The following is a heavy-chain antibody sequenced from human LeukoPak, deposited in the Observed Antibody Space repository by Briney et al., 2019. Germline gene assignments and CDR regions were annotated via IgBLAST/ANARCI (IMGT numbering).Heavy chain of an antibody. V-gene: IGHV1-24*01. CDR3: ATDLRLRSSYYYYYSMDV. J-gene: IGHJ6*04. Sequence: ASVKVSCKVSGYTLTELSMHWVRQAPGKGLEWMGGFDPEDGETIYAQKFQGRVTMTEDTSTDTAYMELSSLRSEDTAVYYCATDLRLRSSYYYYYSMDVWGKGTTVTVSS. CDR2: FDPEDGET. D-gene: IGHD4-17*01. CDR1: GYTLTELS.